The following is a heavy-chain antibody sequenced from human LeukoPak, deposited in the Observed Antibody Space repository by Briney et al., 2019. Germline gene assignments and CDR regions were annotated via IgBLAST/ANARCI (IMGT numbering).Heavy chain of an antibody. CDR2: IYSGGAT. D-gene: IGHD6-6*01. CDR1: GFTISSNY. CDR3: ASKQLAYFDY. J-gene: IGHJ4*02. Sequence: GGSLRLSCAASGFTISSNYMSWVRQAPGKGLEWASVIYSGGATYYADSVKGRFTISRDNSKNTLYLQMNSLRAEDTAVYYCASKQLAYFDYWGQGALVTVSS. V-gene: IGHV3-53*05.